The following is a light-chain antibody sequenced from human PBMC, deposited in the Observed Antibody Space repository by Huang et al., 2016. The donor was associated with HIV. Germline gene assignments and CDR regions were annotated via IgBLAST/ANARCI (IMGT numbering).Light chain of an antibody. J-gene: IGKJ4*01. V-gene: IGKV3-11*01. Sequence: EIVLTQSPATLSLSPGERAPLSCRASQSVTSPLAWYQQKPGQAPRLLIEDSSKRATGIPARFSGSGSGTDFTLTISSLEPEDSAVYYCHQRHNWLFGGGTKVEIK. CDR1: QSVTSP. CDR3: HQRHNWL. CDR2: DSS.